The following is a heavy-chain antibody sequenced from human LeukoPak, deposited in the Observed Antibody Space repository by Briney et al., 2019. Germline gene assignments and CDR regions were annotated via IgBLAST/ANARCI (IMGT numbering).Heavy chain of an antibody. J-gene: IGHJ4*02. V-gene: IGHV1-69*04. CDR1: GYTFTGYY. CDR3: ARDVLSSSWYFDY. Sequence: ASVKVSCTASGYTFTGYYLHWVRQAPGQGLEWMGRIIPILGIASYAQKFQGRVTITADKSPSTAYMELSSLRSEDTAVYYCARDVLSSSWYFDYWGQGTLVTVSS. CDR2: IIPILGIA. D-gene: IGHD6-13*01.